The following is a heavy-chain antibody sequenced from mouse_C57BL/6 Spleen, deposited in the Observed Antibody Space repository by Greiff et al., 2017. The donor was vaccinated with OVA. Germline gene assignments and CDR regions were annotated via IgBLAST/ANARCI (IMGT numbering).Heavy chain of an antibody. J-gene: IGHJ1*03. CDR1: GYAFTNYL. Sequence: QVQLQQSGAELVRPGTSVKVSCKASGYAFTNYLIEWVKQRPGQGLEWIGVINPGSGGTNYNEKFKGKATLTADKSSSTAYMQLSSLTSEDAAVYCCARRDTVVATGYFDGWGTGTTVTVSS. D-gene: IGHD1-1*01. V-gene: IGHV1-54*01. CDR2: INPGSGGT. CDR3: ARRDTVVATGYFDG.